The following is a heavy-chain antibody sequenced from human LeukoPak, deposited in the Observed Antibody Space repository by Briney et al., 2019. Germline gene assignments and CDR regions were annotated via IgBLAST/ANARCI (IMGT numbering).Heavy chain of an antibody. CDR1: GLTFSSYS. D-gene: IGHD6-19*01. CDR2: ISSGGGGT. J-gene: IGHJ4*02. Sequence: GGSLRLSCAASGLTFSSYSMNWVRQAPGKGLEWISYISSGGGGTYYADSVKGRFTISRDNAKNSLYLKMNSLRDEDTAVYFCARARSSGWVIDSWGQGTLVTVSS. CDR3: ARARSSGWVIDS. V-gene: IGHV3-48*02.